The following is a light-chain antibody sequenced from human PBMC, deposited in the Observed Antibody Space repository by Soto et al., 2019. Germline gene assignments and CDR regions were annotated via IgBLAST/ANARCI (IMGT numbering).Light chain of an antibody. V-gene: IGLV1-40*01. CDR3: QSYDSSLRGWV. J-gene: IGLJ3*02. Sequence: QSVLTQPPLVSGAPGQRVTISCTGSSSNIGAGYDVHWYQQLPGTAPKLLIYGNSNRPSGVPDRFSGSKSGTSASLAITGLQAEDEADYYCQSYDSSLRGWVFGGGTKLTVL. CDR2: GNS. CDR1: SSNIGAGYD.